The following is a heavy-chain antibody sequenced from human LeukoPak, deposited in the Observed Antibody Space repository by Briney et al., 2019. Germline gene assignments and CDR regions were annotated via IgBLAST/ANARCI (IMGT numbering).Heavy chain of an antibody. CDR3: ARLTSYDYFDY. V-gene: IGHV4-61*02. J-gene: IGHJ4*02. Sequence: PSQTLSLTCTVSGGSMSSGSYYWSWIRQPAEKGLERIGRIYTSGSTNYNPSLKSRVTMSVDTSKNQFSLKLNSVTAADTAVYYCARLTSYDYFDYWGQGTLVTVSS. D-gene: IGHD1-14*01. CDR2: IYTSGST. CDR1: GGSMSSGSYY.